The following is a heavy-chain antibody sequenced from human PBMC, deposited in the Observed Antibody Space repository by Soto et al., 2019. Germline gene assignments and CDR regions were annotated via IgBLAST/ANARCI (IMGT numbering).Heavy chain of an antibody. D-gene: IGHD3-9*01. CDR2: INPADSDI. V-gene: IGHV5-51*01. CDR3: ERHQRDDASRKIDC. Sequence: PGESLKISCQGSGYSFTSNWIGWVRQMPGKGLEWMGIINPADSDIKYSPSFQGQVTISADKSIGTAYLQWSSLKASDTAMYYCERHQRDDASRKIDCGGQGTLVTVSS. CDR1: GYSFTSNW. J-gene: IGHJ4*02.